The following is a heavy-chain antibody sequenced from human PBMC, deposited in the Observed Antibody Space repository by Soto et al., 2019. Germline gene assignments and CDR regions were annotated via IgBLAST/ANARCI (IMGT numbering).Heavy chain of an antibody. J-gene: IGHJ4*02. D-gene: IGHD6-13*01. CDR2: ISSSSSYI. Sequence: PGVSLRLSFAASGFTFSSYSMNWVRQAPGKGLEWVSSISSSSSYIYYADSVKGRFTISRDNARNSLYLQMNSLRAEDTAVYYCAGEQQQVLQVKTFDYWGQGTLVTVSS. CDR1: GFTFSSYS. V-gene: IGHV3-21*01. CDR3: AGEQQQVLQVKTFDY.